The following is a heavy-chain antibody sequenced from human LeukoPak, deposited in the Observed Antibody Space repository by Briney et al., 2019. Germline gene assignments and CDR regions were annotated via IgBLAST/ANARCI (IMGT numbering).Heavy chain of an antibody. J-gene: IGHJ6*03. CDR2: IYTSGST. V-gene: IGHV4-4*07. CDR3: ARDPVDYESGRDSYYYMDV. Sequence: SEPLSLTCTASGGYISSYYWSWIRQPAGKGLEWIGRIYTSGSTNYNPSLKSRVTMSVDTSENQFSLKLSSVTAADTAVYYCARDPVDYESGRDSYYYMDVWGKGTTVTVSS. CDR1: GGYISSYY. D-gene: IGHD4-17*01.